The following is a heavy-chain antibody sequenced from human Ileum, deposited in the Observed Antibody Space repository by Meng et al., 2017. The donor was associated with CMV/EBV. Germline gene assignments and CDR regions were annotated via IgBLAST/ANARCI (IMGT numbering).Heavy chain of an antibody. CDR1: GYTFTGYY. J-gene: IGHJ4*02. CDR3: ARGANYASYRVDY. Sequence: QVQLVQAWAEVKSPGASVKVSCKASGYTFTGYYLQWVRQAPGQGLEWMGWIHPNSGDTNYAQTFQGRVTMTRDTSIRTAYLELTGLISDDTAVYYCARGANYASYRVDYWGQGTLVTVSS. V-gene: IGHV1-2*02. CDR2: IHPNSGDT. D-gene: IGHD1-7*01.